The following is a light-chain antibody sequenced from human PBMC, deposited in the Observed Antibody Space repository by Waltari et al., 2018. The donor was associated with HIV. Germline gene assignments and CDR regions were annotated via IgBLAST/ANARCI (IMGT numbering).Light chain of an antibody. CDR2: AAS. J-gene: IGKJ2*03. V-gene: IGKV3-11*01. Sequence: EIVLTQSPATLSLSPGESATLSCRASQSVSRYVAWYQQKPGQSPRLLIYAASNRAPGIPARFSAGGSGTDFTLTISSLEAEDFAVYYCQQRSNWLMYSFGPGTKLEIK. CDR1: QSVSRY. CDR3: QQRSNWLMYS.